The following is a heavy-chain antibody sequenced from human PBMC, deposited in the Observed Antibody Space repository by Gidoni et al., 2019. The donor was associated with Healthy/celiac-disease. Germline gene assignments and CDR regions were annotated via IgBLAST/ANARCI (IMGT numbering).Heavy chain of an antibody. J-gene: IGHJ4*02. V-gene: IGHV1-8*01. CDR3: ARGRYYDFWSGYYPFDY. Sequence: QVQLVQSGAEVKKPGASVKVSCTASGYTFTSYDINWVRQATGQGLEWMGWMNPNSGNTGYAQKFQGRVTMTRNTSISTAYMELSSLRSEDTAVYYCARGRYYDFWSGYYPFDYWGQGTLVTVSS. CDR2: MNPNSGNT. CDR1: GYTFTSYD. D-gene: IGHD3-3*01.